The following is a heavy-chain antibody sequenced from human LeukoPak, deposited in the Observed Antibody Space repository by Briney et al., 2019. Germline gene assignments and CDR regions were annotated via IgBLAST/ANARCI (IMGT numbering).Heavy chain of an antibody. J-gene: IGHJ3*02. CDR3: ARGQIEPNCSGGSCDAFDI. Sequence: PGRSLRLSCAASGFTFSSYAMHWVRQAPGKGLEWVAVISYDGSNKYYADSVKGRFTISRDNSKNTLYLQMNSLRAEDTAVYYCARGQIEPNCSGGSCDAFDIWGQGTMVTVSS. D-gene: IGHD2-15*01. CDR1: GFTFSSYA. V-gene: IGHV3-30-3*01. CDR2: ISYDGSNK.